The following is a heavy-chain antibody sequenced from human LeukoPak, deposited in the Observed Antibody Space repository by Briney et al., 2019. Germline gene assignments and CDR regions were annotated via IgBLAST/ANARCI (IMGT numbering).Heavy chain of an antibody. D-gene: IGHD7-27*01. CDR2: ISYDGSNK. CDR1: GFTFSSYA. V-gene: IGHV3-30-3*01. J-gene: IGHJ4*02. CDR3: ARDGLPTGEDFDY. Sequence: GGSLRLSCAASGFTFSSYAMHWVRQAPGKGLEWVAVISYDGSNKYYADSVKGRFTISRDNSKNTLYLQMNSLRAEDTAVYYCARDGLPTGEDFDYWGQGTLVTVSS.